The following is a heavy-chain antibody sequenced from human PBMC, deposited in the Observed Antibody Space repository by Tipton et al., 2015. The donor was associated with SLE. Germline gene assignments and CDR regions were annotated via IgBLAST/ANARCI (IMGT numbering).Heavy chain of an antibody. J-gene: IGHJ4*02. V-gene: IGHV4-39*07. CDR3: ARASTPNSYDCSGFYLSFYFDY. Sequence: TLSLTCTVSGDSISSSAYYWGWVRQPPGKGLEWIGTIFYSGSTYYNPSLESRVTISVDTSKNQFSLKLSSVTAADTAVYYCARASTPNSYDCSGFYLSFYFDYWGQGTHVTVSS. D-gene: IGHD3-22*01. CDR2: IFYSGST. CDR1: GDSISSSAYY.